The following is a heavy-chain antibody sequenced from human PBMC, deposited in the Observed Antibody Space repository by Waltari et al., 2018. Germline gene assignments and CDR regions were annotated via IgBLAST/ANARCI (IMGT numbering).Heavy chain of an antibody. CDR2: IRGSGSII. CDR1: GFTFSVYE. V-gene: IGHV3-48*03. D-gene: IGHD2-2*01. J-gene: IGHJ5*02. CDR3: ARDPHQIAVAHWFDP. Sequence: EVQLVESGGGLVQPGGSLRLSCAASGFTFSVYEMNWVRQAPGKWVEWVSYIRGSGSIIDYADSVKGRFTISRDNAKNSLYLQMNNLRAEDTAVYYCARDPHQIAVAHWFDPWGQGTLVTVSS.